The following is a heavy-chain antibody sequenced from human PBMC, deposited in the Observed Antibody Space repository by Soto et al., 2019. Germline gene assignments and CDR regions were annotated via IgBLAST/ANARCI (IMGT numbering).Heavy chain of an antibody. CDR2: VVVVSDNT. CDR1: GFNFTSSD. V-gene: IGHV1-58*01. D-gene: IGHD4-17*01. J-gene: IGHJ4*02. Sequence: QMQLVQSGPEVKKPGTAVKVSCKASGFNFTSSDVQWVRQTRGQRLEWIGWVVVVSDNTNYPQKFQERVTITRDMSTSTASMELSSLRSEDTAVYYCAAEAVTTESIWGQGTLVTVSS. CDR3: AAEAVTTESI.